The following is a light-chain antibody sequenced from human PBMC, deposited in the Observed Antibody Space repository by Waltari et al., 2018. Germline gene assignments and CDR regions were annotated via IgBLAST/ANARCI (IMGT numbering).Light chain of an antibody. Sequence: DIVMTQSPDSLAVSLGERASITCKSSQSVLERSNSKNSLAWYQQKPGQRPKLLIYWASTRKSGVPDRFRGSGSGTDFTLIINSLQAEDVAVYFGQQYSTSPPTFVPGTRVDL. CDR2: WAS. V-gene: IGKV4-1*01. J-gene: IGKJ3*01. CDR1: QSVLERSNSKNS. CDR3: QQYSTSPPT.